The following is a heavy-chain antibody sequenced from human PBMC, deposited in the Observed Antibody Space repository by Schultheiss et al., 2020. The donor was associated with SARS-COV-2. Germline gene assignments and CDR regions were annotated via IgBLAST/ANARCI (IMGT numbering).Heavy chain of an antibody. V-gene: IGHV3-33*01. CDR3: ARWGTTYAFDI. Sequence: GGSLRLSCAASGFTFSSYGMHWVRQAPGKGLEWVAVIWYDGSNKYYADSVKGRFTISRDNAKNSLYLQMNSLRAEDTAVYYCARWGTTYAFDIWGQGTMVTVSS. J-gene: IGHJ3*02. D-gene: IGHD3-16*01. CDR2: IWYDGSNK. CDR1: GFTFSSYG.